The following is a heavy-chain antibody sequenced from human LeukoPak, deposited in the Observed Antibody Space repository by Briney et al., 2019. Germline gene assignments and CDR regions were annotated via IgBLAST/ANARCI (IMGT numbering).Heavy chain of an antibody. V-gene: IGHV5-51*01. CDR2: IYPRDSDT. Sequence: GESLKISCKGSGYIFTTYWIGWVRQMPGKGLEWMGIIYPRDSDTRYSPSFQGQVTISANKSISTAYLQWSTLKASDPAMYFCVRGANPLKPHDSGGKGTLAPVS. CDR3: VRGANPLKPHDS. J-gene: IGHJ4*02. D-gene: IGHD2-21*02. CDR1: GYIFTTYW.